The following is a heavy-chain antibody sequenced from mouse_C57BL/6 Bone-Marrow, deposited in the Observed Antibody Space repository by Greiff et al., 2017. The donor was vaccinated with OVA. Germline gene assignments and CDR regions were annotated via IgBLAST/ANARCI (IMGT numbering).Heavy chain of an antibody. CDR3: TSTGTGFAY. V-gene: IGHV1-15*01. Sequence: QVQLKQSGAELVRPGASVTLSCKASGYTFTDYELHWVKQTPVHGLEWIGAIDPETGGTAYNQKFKGKAILTADKSSSTAYMELRSLTSEDSAVYYCTSTGTGFAYWGQGTLVTVSA. D-gene: IGHD4-1*02. CDR1: GYTFTDYE. J-gene: IGHJ3*01. CDR2: IDPETGGT.